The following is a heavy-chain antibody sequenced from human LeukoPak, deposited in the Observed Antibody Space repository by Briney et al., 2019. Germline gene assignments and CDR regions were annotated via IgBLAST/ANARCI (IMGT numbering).Heavy chain of an antibody. V-gene: IGHV3-30*02. CDR2: IRFDGSNR. J-gene: IGHJ4*02. Sequence: GGSLSLSCAGSGFMFSNFGMHWVRQAPGKGLEWVAFIRFDGSNRYYADSVKGRFTISRDNSKNTLYLQMNSLRAEDTAVYYCAKGVERLRCSFADYWGQGTLVTVSS. D-gene: IGHD4-17*01. CDR1: GFMFSNFG. CDR3: AKGVERLRCSFADY.